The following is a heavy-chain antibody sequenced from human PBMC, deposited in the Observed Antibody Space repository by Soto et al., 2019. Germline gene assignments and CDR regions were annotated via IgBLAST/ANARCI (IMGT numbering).Heavy chain of an antibody. CDR2: FYYSGIT. D-gene: IGHD3-22*01. V-gene: IGHV4-59*08. J-gene: IGHJ6*03. CDR1: AASMNTYS. Sequence: SETLSLTCAVSAASMNTYSWSWHRQPPGKGLEWIGYFYYSGITNYNPSVKSRVTISLDTSKDQFSLKLSSVTAADTAVYFCARGNTHGYYYMDVWGRGTTVTVSS. CDR3: ARGNTHGYYYMDV.